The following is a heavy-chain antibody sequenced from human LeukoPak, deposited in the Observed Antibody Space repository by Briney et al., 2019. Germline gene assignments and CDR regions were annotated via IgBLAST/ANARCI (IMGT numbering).Heavy chain of an antibody. V-gene: IGHV3-11*01. CDR1: GFTFSDYY. J-gene: IGHJ4*02. D-gene: IGHD7-27*01. CDR2: ISSSGSTI. CDR3: ARDGTLTVPDY. Sequence: GGSLRLTCAASGFTFSDYYMSWIRQAPGKGLEWVSYISSSGSTIYYADSVKGRFTISRDNAKNSLYLRMNSLRAEDTAVYYCARDGTLTVPDYWGQGTLVTVSS.